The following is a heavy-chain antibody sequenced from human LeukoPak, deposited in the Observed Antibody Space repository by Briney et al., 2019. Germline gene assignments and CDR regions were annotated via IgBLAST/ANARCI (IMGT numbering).Heavy chain of an antibody. CDR1: GGSISSSSYY. D-gene: IGHD3-10*01. Sequence: PSETLSLTCTVSGGSISSSSYYWGWIRQPPGKGLEWIGSIYYSGSTYYNPSLKSRVTISVDTSKNQFSLKLSSVTAADTAVYYCARAQPTYYYGSGSYSWFDPWGQGTLVTVSS. V-gene: IGHV4-39*07. CDR3: ARAQPTYYYGSGSYSWFDP. J-gene: IGHJ5*02. CDR2: IYYSGST.